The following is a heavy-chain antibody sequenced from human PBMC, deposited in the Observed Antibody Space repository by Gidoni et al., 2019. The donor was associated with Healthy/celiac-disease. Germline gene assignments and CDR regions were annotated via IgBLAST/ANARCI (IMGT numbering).Heavy chain of an antibody. CDR2: INHSGST. Sequence: QVQLQQWGAGLLKPSETLSLTCAVYGGSFSGYYWSWIRQPPGKGLEWIGEINHSGSTNYNPALKGRVTISVDTSKNQFSLKLSSVTAADTAVYYCARHYGSGKHWYFDLWGRGTLVTVSS. CDR3: ARHYGSGKHWYFDL. J-gene: IGHJ2*01. V-gene: IGHV4-34*01. D-gene: IGHD3-10*01. CDR1: GGSFSGYY.